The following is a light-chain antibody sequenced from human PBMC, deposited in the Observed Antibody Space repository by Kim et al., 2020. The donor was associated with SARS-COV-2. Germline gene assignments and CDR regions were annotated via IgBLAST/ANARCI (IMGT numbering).Light chain of an antibody. J-gene: IGLJ3*02. CDR2: SNN. CDR1: SSNIGSNN. Sequence: QAVVTQPPSASGTPGQRVTISCSGSSSNIGSNNVVWYQQFPGAAPNVLIHSNNQRPSGIPDRFSGSRSGTSASLAISGLQSGDEADYYCAVWDDSLKQGVFGGGTQLT. CDR3: AVWDDSLKQGV. V-gene: IGLV1-44*01.